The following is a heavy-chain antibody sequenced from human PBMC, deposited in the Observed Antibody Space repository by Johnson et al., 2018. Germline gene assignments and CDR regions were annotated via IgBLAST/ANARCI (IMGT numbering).Heavy chain of an antibody. D-gene: IGHD5-18*01. Sequence: VQLVQSGGGLVKPGGSLRLSCAASGFTFSSYSMNWVRQAPGKGLAWVSSISSSSSYIYYADSVKGRFTISRDNAQNSLYLQMNSLRAEDTAVYYCARETRYTAMAITLSPFDIWGQGTMVTVSS. V-gene: IGHV3-21*01. J-gene: IGHJ3*02. CDR3: ARETRYTAMAITLSPFDI. CDR1: GFTFSSYS. CDR2: ISSSSSYI.